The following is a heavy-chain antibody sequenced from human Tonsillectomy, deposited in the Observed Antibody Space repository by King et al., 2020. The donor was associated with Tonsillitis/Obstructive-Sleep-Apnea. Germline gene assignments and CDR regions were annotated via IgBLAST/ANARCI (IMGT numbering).Heavy chain of an antibody. Sequence: QLVQSGGCLVQPGGSLRLSCAASGFTFSYYWMSWVRQAPGKGLEWVANIKQDGSEKYYVDSVKGRFTISRDNAKNSLYLQMNSLRAEDTAVYYCARDGAAGIDYWGQGTLVTVSS. D-gene: IGHD6-13*01. CDR2: IKQDGSEK. CDR3: ARDGAAGIDY. CDR1: GFTFSYYW. V-gene: IGHV3-7*03. J-gene: IGHJ4*02.